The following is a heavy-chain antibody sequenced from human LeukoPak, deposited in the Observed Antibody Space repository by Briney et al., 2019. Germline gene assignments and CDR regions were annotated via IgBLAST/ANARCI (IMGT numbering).Heavy chain of an antibody. Sequence: ASVKVSCKTSGDTFSSYAISWVRQAPGQGLEWMGGIIPILGTANYAQEFQGRVTITADESTSTAYMELRSLRSEDTAVYFCAREANYYESSGYSTDYWGQGTLVTVSS. V-gene: IGHV1-69*13. D-gene: IGHD3-22*01. CDR3: AREANYYESSGYSTDY. CDR2: IIPILGTA. CDR1: GDTFSSYA. J-gene: IGHJ4*02.